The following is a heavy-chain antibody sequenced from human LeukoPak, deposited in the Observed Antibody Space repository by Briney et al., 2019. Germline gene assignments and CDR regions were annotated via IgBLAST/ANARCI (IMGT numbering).Heavy chain of an antibody. D-gene: IGHD1-26*01. CDR1: GFTFSSYS. Sequence: AGGSLRLSCAASGFTFSSYSMNWVRQAPGKGLEWVAFIRYDGSNKYYADSVKGRFTISRDNSKNTLYLQMNSLRAEDTAVYYCAKFNIVGAFKDYWGQGTLVTVSS. J-gene: IGHJ4*02. V-gene: IGHV3-30*02. CDR2: IRYDGSNK. CDR3: AKFNIVGAFKDY.